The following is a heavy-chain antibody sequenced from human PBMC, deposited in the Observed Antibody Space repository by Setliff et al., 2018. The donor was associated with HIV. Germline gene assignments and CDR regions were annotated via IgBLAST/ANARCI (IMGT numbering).Heavy chain of an antibody. CDR2: INPNSGGT. CDR3: ARETISEGFAY. D-gene: IGHD3-16*01. V-gene: IGHV1-2*06. Sequence: RASVKVSCKASGYTFTGHYLHWVRQAPGQGLEWMGRINPNSGGTSYAQKFQGRVTMTSDTSISTAYMELNRLRHDDTAMYYCARETISEGFAYWGQGALVTVSS. J-gene: IGHJ4*02. CDR1: GYTFTGHY.